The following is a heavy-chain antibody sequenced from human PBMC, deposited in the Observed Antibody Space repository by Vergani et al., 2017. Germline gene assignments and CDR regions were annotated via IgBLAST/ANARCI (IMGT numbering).Heavy chain of an antibody. V-gene: IGHV3-30*02. CDR3: AKDGDIVVVPASYYYYGMDV. Sequence: QVQLVESGGGVVQPGRSLRLSCAASGFTFSSYGMHWVRQAPGKGLEWVAFIRYDGSNKYYADSVKGRFTISRDNSKNTLYLQMNSLRAEDTAVYYCAKDGDIVVVPASYYYYGMDVWGQGTTVTVSS. J-gene: IGHJ6*02. D-gene: IGHD2-2*01. CDR2: IRYDGSNK. CDR1: GFTFSSYG.